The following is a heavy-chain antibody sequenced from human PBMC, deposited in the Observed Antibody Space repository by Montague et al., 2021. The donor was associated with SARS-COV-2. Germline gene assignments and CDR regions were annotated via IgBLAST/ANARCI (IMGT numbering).Heavy chain of an antibody. V-gene: IGHV4-31*03. D-gene: IGHD6-13*01. Sequence: TLSLTCTVSGGSFSSGGYYWSWIRQHPGKGLEWIGYIYYSGSTYYNPSLKSRVTISADTTKNQFSLKLSSVTAADTAVYYCARTSRSIAAAGTATDYWGQGTLVTVSS. CDR2: IYYSGST. CDR1: GGSFSSGGYY. J-gene: IGHJ4*02. CDR3: ARTSRSIAAAGTATDY.